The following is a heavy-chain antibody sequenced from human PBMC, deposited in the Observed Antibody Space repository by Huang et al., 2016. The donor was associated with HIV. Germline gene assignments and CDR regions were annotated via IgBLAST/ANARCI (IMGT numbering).Heavy chain of an antibody. V-gene: IGHV1-69*13. CDR2: IIPLQDTT. D-gene: IGHD5-18*01. J-gene: IGHJ4*02. Sequence: QVQLVQSGAEMKKSGSSVKVSCKASGGTVSSFSFTWVRQAPGNGLEWMGGIIPLQDTTDLAQKVRGRVTLTADESTNTAFMELSGLTSQDTAVYYCARGVGNSNRGFDIWGQGTLVTVS. CDR1: GGTVSSFS. CDR3: ARGVGNSNRGFDI.